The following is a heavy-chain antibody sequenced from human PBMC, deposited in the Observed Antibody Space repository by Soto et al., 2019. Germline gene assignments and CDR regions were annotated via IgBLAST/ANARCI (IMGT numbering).Heavy chain of an antibody. CDR3: ARVGYAVTTGGAFDI. D-gene: IGHD4-17*01. J-gene: IGHJ3*02. V-gene: IGHV3-53*01. CDR1: GFTVSSNY. CDR2: IYSGGST. Sequence: GGSLRLSCAASGFTVSSNYMSWVRQAPGKGLEWVSVIYSGGSTYYADSVKGRFTISRDNSKNTLYLQVNSLRAEDTAVYYCARVGYAVTTGGAFDIWGQGTMVTVSS.